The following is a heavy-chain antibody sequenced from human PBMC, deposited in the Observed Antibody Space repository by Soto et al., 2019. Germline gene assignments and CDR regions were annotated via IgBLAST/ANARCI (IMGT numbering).Heavy chain of an antibody. Sequence: PGESLKISCKGSGYKFTTYWIGWVRQTPGKGLEWMGIFYPGDSDSRYSPSFRGQVTFSADKSVSTAYLQWSSLKASDTAIYYCTRHMKSTMTTYAFYIWGQGTMVTVSS. V-gene: IGHV5-51*01. J-gene: IGHJ3*02. CDR3: TRHMKSTMTTYAFYI. CDR2: FYPGDSDS. D-gene: IGHD4-17*01. CDR1: GYKFTTYW.